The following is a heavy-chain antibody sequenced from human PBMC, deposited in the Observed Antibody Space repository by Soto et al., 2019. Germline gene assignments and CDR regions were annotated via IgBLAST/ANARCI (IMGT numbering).Heavy chain of an antibody. Sequence: QVQLVQSGAEVKKPGSSVKVSCKASGGTFSSYAISWVRQAPGQGLEWMGGIIPIFGTANYAQKFQGRVTITADQSTSTAHMEVSSLRFEDTAVYSWPRGGAGAYYYYGMDVWGQGTTVTVSS. CDR1: GGTFSSYA. J-gene: IGHJ6*02. CDR3: PRGGAGAYYYYGMDV. V-gene: IGHV1-69*01. CDR2: IIPIFGTA. D-gene: IGHD3-10*01.